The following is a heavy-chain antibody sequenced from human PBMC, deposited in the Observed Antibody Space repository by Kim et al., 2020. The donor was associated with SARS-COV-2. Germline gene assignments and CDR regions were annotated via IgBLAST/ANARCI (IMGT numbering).Heavy chain of an antibody. CDR1: GFSFSTFA. V-gene: IGHV3-23*02. D-gene: IGHD4-17*01. CDR3: VKLRGMYGDYVPFDF. CDR2: ISGGGGTT. J-gene: IGHJ4*02. Sequence: GGSLRLSCEASGFSFSTFAMSWVRQGPEKGLEWVSSISGGGGTTSYVESVKGRFTISRDNSKNTLHLQMNSLRPEDTALYYCVKLRGMYGDYVPFDFWGQGTLVAVSS.